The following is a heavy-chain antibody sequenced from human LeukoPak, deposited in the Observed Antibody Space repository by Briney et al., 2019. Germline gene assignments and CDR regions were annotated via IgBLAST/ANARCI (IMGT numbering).Heavy chain of an antibody. D-gene: IGHD6-19*01. V-gene: IGHV3-7*03. J-gene: IGHJ4*02. CDR2: IKQDGSEK. CDR1: GFTFSSYW. CDR3: ASLLTYSSGWYGGY. Sequence: GGSLRLSCAASGFTFSSYWMSWVRQAPGKGLEWVANIKQDGSEKYYVGSVKGRFTISRDNAKNSLYLQMNSLRAEDTAVYYCASLLTYSSGWYGGYWGQGTLVTVSS.